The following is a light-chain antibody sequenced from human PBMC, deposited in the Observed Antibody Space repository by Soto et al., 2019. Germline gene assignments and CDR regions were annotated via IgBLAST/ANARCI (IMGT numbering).Light chain of an antibody. CDR1: QGISSY. CDR3: QQLNSYPFT. V-gene: IGKV1-9*01. Sequence: DIQLTQSPSFLSASVGDRVTITCRASQGISSYLAWYQQKPGKAPKLLIYAASTLQSGVPSRFSGCGSGTEFTLIISSLQPEDFATYYCQQLNSYPFTVGQGTKLEIK. CDR2: AAS. J-gene: IGKJ2*01.